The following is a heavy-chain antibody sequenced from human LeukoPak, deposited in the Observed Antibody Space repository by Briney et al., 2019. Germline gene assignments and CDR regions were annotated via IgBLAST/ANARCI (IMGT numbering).Heavy chain of an antibody. Sequence: ASVKVSCKASGYIFTDYALHWVRQAPGQRPEWMGWINVDNKDTKYSQKFQSRVTLSGDTSATTAYMELSSLTSEDTAVYYCAGGDDYVWGSLSYFDYWGQGTLVTVSS. CDR2: INVDNKDT. J-gene: IGHJ4*02. V-gene: IGHV1-3*01. D-gene: IGHD3-16*01. CDR1: GYIFTDYA. CDR3: AGGDDYVWGSLSYFDY.